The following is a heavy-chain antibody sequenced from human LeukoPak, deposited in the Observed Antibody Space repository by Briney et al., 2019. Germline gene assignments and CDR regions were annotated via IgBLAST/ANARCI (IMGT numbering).Heavy chain of an antibody. Sequence: GGSRRLSCAASGFTFSSYEMDWVRQAPGKGLEWVSYIRSSGSTIYYADSVKGRFTISRDSSKNTLYLQMSSLRAEDTAVYYCVKRSAYYFDYWGQGTLVTVSS. CDR1: GFTFSSYE. V-gene: IGHV3-48*03. CDR3: VKRSAYYFDY. J-gene: IGHJ4*02. CDR2: IRSSGSTI.